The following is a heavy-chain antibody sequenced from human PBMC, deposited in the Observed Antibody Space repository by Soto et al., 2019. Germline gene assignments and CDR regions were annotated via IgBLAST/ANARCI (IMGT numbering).Heavy chain of an antibody. D-gene: IGHD5-12*01. CDR1: GVSMISYY. CDR2: IYYAGST. V-gene: IGHV4-59*08. CDR3: ARRIMATETFDY. Sequence: SETLSLTCTVSGVSMISYYWSWIRQPPGRGLEWIGFIYYAGSTKYNPSLNSRVTISVDTSKNQFSLTVTSVTAADTAVYYCARRIMATETFDYRGQGTLVTVSS. J-gene: IGHJ4*02.